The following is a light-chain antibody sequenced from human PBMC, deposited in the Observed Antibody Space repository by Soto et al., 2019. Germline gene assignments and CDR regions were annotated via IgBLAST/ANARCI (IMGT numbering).Light chain of an antibody. CDR3: QQYNNWPS. J-gene: IGKJ1*01. Sequence: IQMTQSPNTLSASVGDSVAVTCRASENVSGHLAWYQQKPGKAPKLLIYEASILESGVPSRFSGSGFGTEFTLTINGLLPEDFVTYYCQQYNNWPSFGQGTKV. V-gene: IGKV1-5*03. CDR2: EAS. CDR1: ENVSGH.